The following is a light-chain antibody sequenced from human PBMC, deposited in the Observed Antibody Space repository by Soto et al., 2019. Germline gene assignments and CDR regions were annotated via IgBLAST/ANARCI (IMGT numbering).Light chain of an antibody. CDR2: DAS. CDR3: QQYDNLPPNT. Sequence: DIQMTQSPSSLSASVGDRVTITCQASQDISNYLNWYQQKPGKAPKLLIYDASNLETGVPSRFSGSGSGTDFTFTISSLQPEGIATYYCQQYDNLPPNTFGGGTKVEIK. V-gene: IGKV1-33*01. CDR1: QDISNY. J-gene: IGKJ4*01.